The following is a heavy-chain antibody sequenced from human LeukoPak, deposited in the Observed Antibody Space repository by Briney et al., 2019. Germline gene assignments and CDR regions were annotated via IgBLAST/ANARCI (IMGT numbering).Heavy chain of an antibody. V-gene: IGHV4-4*02. Sequence: SETLSLTCVVSGASISSDKWWTWVRQTPGKGLGWIGEIHPSGRTNYKPSLKSRVTMSVDKSKNQFSLKMTSVTAADTAFYYCARGGDWKFDYWGQGALVTVSS. CDR3: ARGGDWKFDY. CDR1: GASISSDKW. D-gene: IGHD2-21*02. CDR2: IHPSGRT. J-gene: IGHJ4*02.